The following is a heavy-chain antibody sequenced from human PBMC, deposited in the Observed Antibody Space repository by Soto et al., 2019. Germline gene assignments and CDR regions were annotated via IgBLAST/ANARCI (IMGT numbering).Heavy chain of an antibody. V-gene: IGHV4-59*01. J-gene: IGHJ5*02. D-gene: IGHD3-16*01. CDR2: IYYSGST. CDR3: ARSSTYVGWFDP. Sequence: PSETLSLTCTVSGCSISSYYWSWIRQPPGKGLEWIGYIYYSGSTNYNPSLKSRVTISVDTSKNQFSLKLSSVTAADTAVYYCARSSTYVGWFDPWGQGTLVTVSS. CDR1: GCSISSYY.